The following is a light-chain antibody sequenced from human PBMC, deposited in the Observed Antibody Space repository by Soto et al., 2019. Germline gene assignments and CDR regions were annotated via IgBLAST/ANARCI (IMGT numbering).Light chain of an antibody. CDR2: DAF. CDR1: RDIGTF. CDR3: LQYNYLPYT. Sequence: DIQMTQSPSSLSASIGDRVPFTCQASRDIGTFFNWFHQKPGEAPKLLVYDAFNLETGVPSRCSGGGSCRYFTYTIASLQPEDVATYFCLQYNYLPYTVGRGAKLQLK. V-gene: IGKV1-33*01. J-gene: IGKJ2*01.